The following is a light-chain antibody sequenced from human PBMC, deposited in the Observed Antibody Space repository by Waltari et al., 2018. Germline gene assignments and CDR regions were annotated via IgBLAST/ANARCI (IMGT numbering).Light chain of an antibody. J-gene: IGLJ2*01. V-gene: IGLV3-1*01. CDR3: QAWGSDTII. Sequence: SYELTQPPSVSVSPGQTASITCSGDELGDKFPCWYQQKPGQSPVLVIYQGTRRPSGIPERCSGSNSGNTVTLTISGTQAMDEADYYCQAWGSDTIIFGGGTKLTVL. CDR1: ELGDKF. CDR2: QGT.